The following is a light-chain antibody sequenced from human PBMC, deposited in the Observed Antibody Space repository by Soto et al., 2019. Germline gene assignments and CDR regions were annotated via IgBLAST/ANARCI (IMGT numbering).Light chain of an antibody. CDR1: QGISSY. J-gene: IGKJ1*01. Sequence: ALRMTQSPSSLSASTGDRVTITCRASQGISSYLAWYQQKPGKAPKLLIYAASTLQSGVPSRFSGSGSGTDFTLTISCLQSEEFATYYCQQYYSYPWTVGQGTKVDIK. CDR3: QQYYSYPWT. CDR2: AAS. V-gene: IGKV1-8*01.